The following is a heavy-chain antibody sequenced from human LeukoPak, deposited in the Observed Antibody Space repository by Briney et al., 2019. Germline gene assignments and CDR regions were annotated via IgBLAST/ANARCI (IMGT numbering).Heavy chain of an antibody. D-gene: IGHD2-2*01. CDR3: ARVEDCSSTSCYDSDWFDP. V-gene: IGHV3-21*01. CDR1: GFTFSSYS. J-gene: IGHJ5*02. CDR2: ISSSSSYI. Sequence: GGSLRLSCAASGFTFSSYSMNWVRQAPGKGLEWVSSISSSSSYIYYADSVKGRFTISRDNAKNSLYLQMNSLRAEDTAVYYCARVEDCSSTSCYDSDWFDPWGQGTLVTVSS.